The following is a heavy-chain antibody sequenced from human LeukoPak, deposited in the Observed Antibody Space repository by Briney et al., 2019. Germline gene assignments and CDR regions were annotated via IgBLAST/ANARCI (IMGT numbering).Heavy chain of an antibody. V-gene: IGHV4-31*03. CDR2: IYYSGSP. D-gene: IGHD3-16*01. CDR1: GGSISSGGYY. CDR3: ASVITTIRNWFDP. J-gene: IGHJ5*02. Sequence: TLSLTCHVSGGSISSGGYYWSWIRQHPGKGPEWIGYIYYSGSPYYNPSLKSRVTISVDTSKNQFSLKLSSVTAADTAVYYCASVITTIRNWFDPWGQGTLVTVSS.